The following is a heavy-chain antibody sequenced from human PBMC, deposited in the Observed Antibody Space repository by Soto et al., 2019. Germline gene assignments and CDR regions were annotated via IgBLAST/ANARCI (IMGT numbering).Heavy chain of an antibody. CDR3: AKNGQPPYYYYGLDV. V-gene: IGHV1-18*01. CDR2: ISGYNGDT. CDR1: GYTFSRYG. J-gene: IGHJ6*02. Sequence: QGQLVQSGGEVKKSGASVKVSCKASGYTFSRYGISWVRQAPGQGLEWMGWISGYNGDTNYAQKFQGRVTMTIDTSTTTAYMELRSLTSDDTAVYYCAKNGQPPYYYYGLDVRGQGTTVTVSS. D-gene: IGHD2-8*01.